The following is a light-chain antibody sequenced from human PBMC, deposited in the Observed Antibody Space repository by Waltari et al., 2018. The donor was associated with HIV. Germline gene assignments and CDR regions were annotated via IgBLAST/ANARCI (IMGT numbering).Light chain of an antibody. J-gene: IGKJ2*01. V-gene: IGKV3-15*01. CDR3: QQYNHWPPYT. CDR2: VAS. Sequence: EVVMTRCPARLCLSPGERATLPCRTSESVNSPLACYHHKPGQAPRLLIYVASTRATGVPARFSGSGSGTEFTLTISSLQSEDFAIYYCQQYNHWPPYTFGQGTTLEIK. CDR1: ESVNSP.